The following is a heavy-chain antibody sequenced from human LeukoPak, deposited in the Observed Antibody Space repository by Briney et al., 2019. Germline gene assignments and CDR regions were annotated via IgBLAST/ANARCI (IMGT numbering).Heavy chain of an antibody. Sequence: SETLSLTCTVSDDSIKSHFWTWIRQPPGKGLEWIGYVYYSGSGSSNPSLKSRLTISVDTSKNQFSLKLSSVTAADTAVYYCVHYGSGSYYLVDYWGQGTLVTVSS. CDR2: VYYSGSG. D-gene: IGHD3-10*01. V-gene: IGHV4-59*08. J-gene: IGHJ4*02. CDR3: VHYGSGSYYLVDY. CDR1: DDSIKSHF.